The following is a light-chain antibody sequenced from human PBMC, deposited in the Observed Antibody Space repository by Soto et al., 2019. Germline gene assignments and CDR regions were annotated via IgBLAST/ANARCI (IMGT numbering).Light chain of an antibody. V-gene: IGKV3-15*01. CDR1: QSISSN. CDR2: AAS. Sequence: IVMTQSPATLSVSPGERATLSCRASQSISSNLAWYQRKPGQAPRLLIYAASARATGIPATFSGSRSGTEFTLTISSLQSEDYAVYYCQQYNNWPRTFGQGTKVDIK. J-gene: IGKJ1*01. CDR3: QQYNNWPRT.